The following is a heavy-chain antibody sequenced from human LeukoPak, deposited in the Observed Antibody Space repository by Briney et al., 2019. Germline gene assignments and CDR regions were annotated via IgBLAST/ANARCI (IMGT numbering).Heavy chain of an antibody. CDR2: ISNSGNTI. Sequence: GGSLRLSCAASGFTFSYYDMNWVRQDPGKGLEWISYISNSGNTIYYTDSVKGRFTISRDNDQNSLYLQMNGLRAEDTAVYYCARYTSSWNYYFDYWGQGTLVTVSS. CDR3: ARYTSSWNYYFDY. V-gene: IGHV3-48*03. D-gene: IGHD6-13*01. J-gene: IGHJ4*02. CDR1: GFTFSYYD.